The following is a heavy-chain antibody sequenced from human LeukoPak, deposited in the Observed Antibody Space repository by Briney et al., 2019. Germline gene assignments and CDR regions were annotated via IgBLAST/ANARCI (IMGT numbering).Heavy chain of an antibody. CDR2: ISSSSSYI. J-gene: IGHJ3*02. D-gene: IGHD7-27*01. CDR1: GFTFSSYS. V-gene: IGHV3-21*01. Sequence: GGSLRLSCAASGFTFSSYSMNWVRQAPGKGLGWVSSISSSSSYIYYADSVKGRFTISRDNAKNSLYLQMNSLRAEDTAVYYCARDPLGAFDIWGQGTMVTVSS. CDR3: ARDPLGAFDI.